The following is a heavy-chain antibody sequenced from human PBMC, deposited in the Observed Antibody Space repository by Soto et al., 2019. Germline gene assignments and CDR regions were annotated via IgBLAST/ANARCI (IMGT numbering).Heavy chain of an antibody. CDR1: GGSISNHY. J-gene: IGHJ4*02. CDR3: TMANWYSEY. V-gene: IGHV4-59*11. CDR2: IYYNGNT. Sequence: QVQLQESGPGLVKPSETLSLTCSVSGGSISNHYWSWIRLPPGKGLEWIGYIYYNGNTNYNPSLKSRVSMSVDTSRNQISLKLTPVTGADTAVYYCTMANWYSEYWDQGTLVTVSS. D-gene: IGHD7-27*01.